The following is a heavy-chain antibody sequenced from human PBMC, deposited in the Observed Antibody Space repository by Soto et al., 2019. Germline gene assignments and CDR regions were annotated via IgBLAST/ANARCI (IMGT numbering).Heavy chain of an antibody. CDR3: ARSGYSFAWGY. J-gene: IGHJ4*02. CDR1: GFLVNSAY. CDR2: INSDGST. Sequence: EVQLVESGGGLIPPGGSLRLSCAASGFLVNSAYMTWVRQAPGKGLEWLSMINSDGSTLYAESVKGRFTISSDTSKNRLDLQMNSLRAEDTAMYYCARSGYSFAWGYWGQGTLVIVTS. V-gene: IGHV3-53*01. D-gene: IGHD5-18*01.